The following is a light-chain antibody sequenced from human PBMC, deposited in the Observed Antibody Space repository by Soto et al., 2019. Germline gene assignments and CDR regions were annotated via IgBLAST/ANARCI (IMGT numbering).Light chain of an antibody. Sequence: DIQMTQSPSTLSASVGDRVTITCRASESISNFLAWYQQKPGKAPNLLIYKASSLESGVPSRFSGSGSGTEFTLTISSLQPDDFATYYCQQYNSYSTFGQGTKV. CDR1: ESISNF. J-gene: IGKJ1*01. CDR3: QQYNSYST. CDR2: KAS. V-gene: IGKV1-5*03.